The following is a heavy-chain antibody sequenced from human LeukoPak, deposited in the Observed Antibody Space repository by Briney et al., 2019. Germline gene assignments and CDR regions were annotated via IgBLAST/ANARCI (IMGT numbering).Heavy chain of an antibody. CDR1: GFTFSNYW. V-gene: IGHV3-7*01. D-gene: IGHD6-19*01. J-gene: IGHJ4*02. CDR3: ASRGSGWYIGVDY. CDR2: INQDGSEK. Sequence: GGSLRLSCAASGFTFSNYWISWVRQAPGKGLEWVANINQDGSEKYYVDSVKGRFTISRDNAKNSLYLQMNSLRAEDTAVYYCASRGSGWYIGVDYWGQGTLVTVSS.